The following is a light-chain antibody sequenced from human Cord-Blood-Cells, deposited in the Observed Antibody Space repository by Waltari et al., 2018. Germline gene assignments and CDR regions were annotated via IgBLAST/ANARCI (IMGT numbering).Light chain of an antibody. CDR2: DVS. J-gene: IGLJ1*01. CDR3: CSYAGSYTYV. CDR1: SRDVGGYNY. Sequence: QSALTQPRSVSGSPGQSVTISCTGTSRDVGGYNYVSCYQQHPGKAPKLMIYDVSKRPSGVPDRFSGSKSGNTASLTISGRQAEDEADYYCCSYAGSYTYVFGTGTKVTVL. V-gene: IGLV2-11*01.